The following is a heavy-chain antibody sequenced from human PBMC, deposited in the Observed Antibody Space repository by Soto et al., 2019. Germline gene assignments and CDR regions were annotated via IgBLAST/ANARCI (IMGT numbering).Heavy chain of an antibody. V-gene: IGHV1-2*04. Sequence: GASVKVSCKASGYTFTGYYMHWVRQAPGQGLEWMGWINPNSGGTNYAQKFQGWVTMTRDTSISTAYMELSRLRSDDTAVYYCARLNMRSGYYYYGMDVWGQGTTVTV. CDR3: ARLNMRSGYYYYGMDV. CDR1: GYTFTGYY. CDR2: INPNSGGT. J-gene: IGHJ6*02. D-gene: IGHD6-19*01.